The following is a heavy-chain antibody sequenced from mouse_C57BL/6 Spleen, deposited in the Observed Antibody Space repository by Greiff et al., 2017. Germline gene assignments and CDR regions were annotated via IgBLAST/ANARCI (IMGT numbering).Heavy chain of an antibody. CDR1: GYTFTSYW. J-gene: IGHJ2*01. V-gene: IGHV1-55*01. Sequence: VQLHQPGAELVKPGASVTMSCKASGYTFTSYWITWVKQRPGQGLEWIGDLYPGSGSTNYNEKFKSKATLTVATSSSTAYMQLSSLTSEESAVYYCARITTVVVDYWGQGTTLTVSS. D-gene: IGHD1-1*01. CDR2: LYPGSGST. CDR3: ARITTVVVDY.